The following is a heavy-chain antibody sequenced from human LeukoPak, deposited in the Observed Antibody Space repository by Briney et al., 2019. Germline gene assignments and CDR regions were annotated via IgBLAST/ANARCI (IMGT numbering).Heavy chain of an antibody. D-gene: IGHD3-10*01. CDR3: AREDYYGSGNDY. CDR2: IYYSGST. V-gene: IGHV4-59*01. J-gene: IGHJ4*02. CDR1: GGSISSYY. Sequence: SETLSLTCTVSGGSISSYYWSWIRQPPGKGLEWIGYIYYSGSTNYNPSLKSRVAISVDTSKNQFSLKLSSVTAADTAVYYCAREDYYGSGNDYWGQGTLVTVSS.